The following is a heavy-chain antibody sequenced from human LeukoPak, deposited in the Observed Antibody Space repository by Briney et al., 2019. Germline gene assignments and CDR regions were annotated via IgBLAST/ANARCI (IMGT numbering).Heavy chain of an antibody. V-gene: IGHV4-30-4*08. J-gene: IGHJ4*02. CDR3: ARGISSIFPPVNYFDY. CDR1: GGSISSGDYY. Sequence: SETLSLTCTVSGGSISSGDYYWSWIRQPPGKGLEWIGYIYYSGSTYYNPSLKSRVTISVDTSNNQFSLKLSSVTAADTAVYYCARGISSIFPPVNYFDYWGQGTLVTVSS. D-gene: IGHD3-3*02. CDR2: IYYSGST.